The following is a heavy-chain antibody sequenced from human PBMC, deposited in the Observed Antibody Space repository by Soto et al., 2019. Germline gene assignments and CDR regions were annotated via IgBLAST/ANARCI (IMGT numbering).Heavy chain of an antibody. CDR1: GFTFSSYS. CDR3: ARDVLPTTTADAFDI. D-gene: IGHD4-17*01. J-gene: IGHJ3*02. Sequence: GESLKISCAASGFTFSSYSMNWVRQAPGKGLEWVSSISSSSSYIYYADSVKGRFTISRDNAKNSLYLQMNSLRAEDTAVYYCARDVLPTTTADAFDIWGQGTMVTVSS. CDR2: ISSSSSYI. V-gene: IGHV3-21*01.